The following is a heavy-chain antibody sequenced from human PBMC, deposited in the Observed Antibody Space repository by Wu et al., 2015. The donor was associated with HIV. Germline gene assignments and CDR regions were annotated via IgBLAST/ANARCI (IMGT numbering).Heavy chain of an antibody. V-gene: IGHV1-18*01. CDR1: GYIFSDFG. CDR3: ARGHYYDTSSSPMY. CDR2: ISAQNGNR. J-gene: IGHJ1*01. D-gene: IGHD3-22*01. Sequence: VQLVQSGGEVKKPGASVKVACKSSGYIFSDFGIHWVRQGPGEGLEWMGWISAQNGNRKYAQKFQGRVTMTTETSSSTAYMELRSLRSDDTAMYFCARGHYYDTSSSPMYWG.